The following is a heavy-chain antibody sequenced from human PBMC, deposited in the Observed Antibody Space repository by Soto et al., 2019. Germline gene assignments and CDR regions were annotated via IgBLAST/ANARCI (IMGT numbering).Heavy chain of an antibody. V-gene: IGHV5-51*01. D-gene: IGHD6-6*01. CDR2: IYPGDSDT. Sequence: PGESLKISCKGSGYSFTSYWIGWVRQMPGKGLEWMGIIYPGDSDTRYSPSFQGQVTISADKSISTAYLQWSSLKASDTAMYYCASISSPSGDYFDYWGQGTLVTVSS. J-gene: IGHJ4*02. CDR3: ASISSPSGDYFDY. CDR1: GYSFTSYW.